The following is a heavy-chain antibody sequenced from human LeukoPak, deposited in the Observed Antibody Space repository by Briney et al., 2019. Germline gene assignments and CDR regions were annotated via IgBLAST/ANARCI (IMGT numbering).Heavy chain of an antibody. V-gene: IGHV3-30*04. CDR3: TNSDDYGDY. J-gene: IGHJ4*02. CDR2: IAFDDTDR. Sequence: GGSLRLSCAASGFIFGDYAMHWVRQAPGKGLEWVAAIAFDDTDRYYIDSVKGRFTISRDDPKNTLYPHMTSLRAEDTAVYYCTNSDDYGDYWGQGTLVTVSS. CDR1: GFIFGDYA.